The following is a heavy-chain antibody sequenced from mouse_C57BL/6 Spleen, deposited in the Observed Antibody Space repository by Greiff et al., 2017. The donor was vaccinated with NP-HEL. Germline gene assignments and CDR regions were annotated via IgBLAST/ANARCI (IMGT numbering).Heavy chain of an antibody. Sequence: QVQLQQSGPELVKPGASVKISCKASGYAFSSSWMNWVKQRPGKGLEWIGRIYPGDGDTNYNGKFKGKATLTADKSSSTAYMQLSSLTSEDSAVYFCARREVTGRYFDYWGQGTTLTVSS. CDR3: ARREVTGRYFDY. J-gene: IGHJ2*01. V-gene: IGHV1-82*01. D-gene: IGHD2-2*01. CDR2: IYPGDGDT. CDR1: GYAFSSSW.